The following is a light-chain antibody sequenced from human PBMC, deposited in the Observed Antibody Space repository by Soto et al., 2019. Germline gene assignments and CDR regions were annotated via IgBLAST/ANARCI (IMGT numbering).Light chain of an antibody. J-gene: IGLJ1*01. Sequence: QSVLTQPASVSGSPRQSITISRTGTNSDVGSYNLVSWFQQHPGKAPKLVIYEVTKRPSGVSDRFSGSKSGDTASLTVSGLQAEDEADYYCSSYTSTRTYVFGTGTKVNVL. CDR1: NSDVGSYNL. V-gene: IGLV2-14*02. CDR3: SSYTSTRTYV. CDR2: EVT.